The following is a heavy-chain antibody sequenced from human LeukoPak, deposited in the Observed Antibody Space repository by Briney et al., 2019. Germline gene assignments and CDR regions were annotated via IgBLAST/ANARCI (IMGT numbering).Heavy chain of an antibody. CDR3: VRRTQLYFDY. J-gene: IGHJ4*02. CDR2: IIPIFGTA. D-gene: IGHD1-1*01. CDR1: GGTFSSYA. V-gene: IGHV1-69*06. Sequence: ASVKVSCKASGGTFSSYAISWVRQAPGQGLEWMGGIIPIFGTANYAQKFQGRVTITADKSTSTAYMELSSLRSEDTAVYYCVRRTQLYFDYWGQGTLVTVSS.